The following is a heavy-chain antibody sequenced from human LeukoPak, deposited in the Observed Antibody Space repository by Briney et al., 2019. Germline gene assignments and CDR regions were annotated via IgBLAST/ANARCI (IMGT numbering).Heavy chain of an antibody. J-gene: IGHJ4*02. CDR3: ARHASAAAFFDY. CDR2: IYYSGST. D-gene: IGHD6-13*01. V-gene: IGHV4-59*08. Sequence: ASETLSLTCTVSGGSISSYYWSWIRQPPGKGLEWIGYIYYSGSTTYNPSLKSRVTISVDTSKNQISLKLSSVTAADTAVYYCARHASAAAFFDYWGQGSLVTVSS. CDR1: GGSISSYY.